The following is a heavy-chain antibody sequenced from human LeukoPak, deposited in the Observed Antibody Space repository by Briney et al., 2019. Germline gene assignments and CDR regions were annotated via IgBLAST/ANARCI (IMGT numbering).Heavy chain of an antibody. V-gene: IGHV1-2*04. D-gene: IGHD3-10*01. CDR3: ARVRRVRGVNYFDY. CDR1: GYTFTNYY. CDR2: INPNSGGT. J-gene: IGHJ4*02. Sequence: ASVNVSCKASGYTFTNYYMHWVRQAPGQGLEWMGWINPNSGGTNYAQKFQGWVTMTRDTSISTAYMELSRLRSDDTAVYYCARVRRVRGVNYFDYWGQGTLVTVSS.